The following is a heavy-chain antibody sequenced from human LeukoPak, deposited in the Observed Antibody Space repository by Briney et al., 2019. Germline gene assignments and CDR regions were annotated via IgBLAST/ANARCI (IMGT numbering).Heavy chain of an antibody. J-gene: IGHJ4*02. CDR2: ISYDGSNK. CDR1: GFTFCSYA. D-gene: IGHD4-23*01. Sequence: GGSLRLSCAASGFTFCSYAMHWVRQPPGKGLEWVAVISYDGSNKYYADSVKRRFTISRDNSKNTLYLQMNVLRAEEPAVYYFAKLLRWEPHWGQGTLDTVSS. V-gene: IGHV3-30*18. CDR3: AKLLRWEPH.